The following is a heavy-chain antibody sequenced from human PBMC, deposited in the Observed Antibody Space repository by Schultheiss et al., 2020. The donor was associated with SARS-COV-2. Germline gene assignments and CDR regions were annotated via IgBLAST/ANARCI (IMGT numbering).Heavy chain of an antibody. CDR1: GGSISSSSYY. CDR2: IYYSGST. CDR3: ARGEGGYYYDSSGYLPDY. J-gene: IGHJ4*02. V-gene: IGHV4-31*03. D-gene: IGHD3-22*01. Sequence: SETLSLTCTVSGGSISSSSYYWGWIRQHPGKGLEWIGYIYYSGSTYYNPSLKSRVTISVDTSKNQFSLKLSSVTAADTAVYYCARGEGGYYYDSSGYLPDYWGQGTLVTVSS.